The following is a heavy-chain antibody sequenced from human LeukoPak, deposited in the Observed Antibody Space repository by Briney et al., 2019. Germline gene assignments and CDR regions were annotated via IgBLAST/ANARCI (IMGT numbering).Heavy chain of an antibody. Sequence: SGTLSYKASGGTFSSYAISWVRQAPGQGLEWMGGIIPIFGTANYAQKLQGRVTITTDESTSTTYMELRSLRSEDTAVYYRASTDIVVVPAATYYYYMDVWGKGTTVTVSS. V-gene: IGHV1-69*05. CDR3: ASTDIVVVPAATYYYYMDV. D-gene: IGHD2-2*01. J-gene: IGHJ6*03. CDR1: GGTFSSYA. CDR2: IIPIFGTA.